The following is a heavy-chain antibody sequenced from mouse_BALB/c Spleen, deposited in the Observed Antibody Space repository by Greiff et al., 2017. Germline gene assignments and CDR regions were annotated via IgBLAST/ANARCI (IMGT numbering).Heavy chain of an antibody. CDR3: ARASYGRFDD. Sequence: VQLQQSGAELVRPGALVKLSCKASGFNIKDYYMHWVKQRPEQGLEWIGWIDPENGNTIYDPKFQGKASITADTSSNTAYLQLSSLTSEDTAVYYCARASYGRFDDWGQGTTLTVSS. D-gene: IGHD2-10*02. CDR2: IDPENGNT. V-gene: IGHV14-1*02. J-gene: IGHJ2*01. CDR1: GFNIKDYY.